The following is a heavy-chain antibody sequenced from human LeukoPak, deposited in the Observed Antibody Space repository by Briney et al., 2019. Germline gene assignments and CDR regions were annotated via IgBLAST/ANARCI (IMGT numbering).Heavy chain of an antibody. V-gene: IGHV1-18*04. CDR3: ARELTGFSIDAFDI. Sequence: ASVKVSCKASGYTFTSYGISWVRQAPGQGLEWMGWISIYNGNTNYAQKFQGRVTMTRDTSISTAYMELSRPRSDDTAVYYCARELTGFSIDAFDIWGQGTMVTVSS. D-gene: IGHD3-9*01. CDR2: ISIYNGNT. CDR1: GYTFTSYG. J-gene: IGHJ3*02.